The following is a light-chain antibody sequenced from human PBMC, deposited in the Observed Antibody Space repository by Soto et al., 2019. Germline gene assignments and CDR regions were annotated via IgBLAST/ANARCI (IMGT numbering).Light chain of an antibody. Sequence: DVQMTQSPSSLSASVGDRVTITCRASQDINSYLAWYQQKPGNAPKSLIYAASSLQTGVPSRFSGSEAGTKSILTINILLPQDSATYYCQQYHILPLSFGGGTKVKI. CDR1: QDINSY. J-gene: IGKJ4*01. CDR2: AAS. V-gene: IGKV1D-16*01. CDR3: QQYHILPLS.